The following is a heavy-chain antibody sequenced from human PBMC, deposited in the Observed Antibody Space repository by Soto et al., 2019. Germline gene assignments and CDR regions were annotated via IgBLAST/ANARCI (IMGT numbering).Heavy chain of an antibody. Sequence: EVQLVESGGGLVQPGGSLRLSCVVSGFTFSSYAMNWVRQAPGKGLEWVSIISGSGDSTYYADSVKGRFTISRDNTKNTLYLQMNSLRAEDTAVYYCANKFFSGSGSYRGWFDPWGQGTLVTVSS. CDR2: ISGSGDST. V-gene: IGHV3-23*04. CDR1: GFTFSSYA. J-gene: IGHJ5*02. D-gene: IGHD3-10*01. CDR3: ANKFFSGSGSYRGWFDP.